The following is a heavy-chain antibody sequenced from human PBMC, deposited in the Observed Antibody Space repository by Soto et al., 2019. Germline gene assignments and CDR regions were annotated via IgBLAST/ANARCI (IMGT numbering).Heavy chain of an antibody. Sequence: GESLKISCKGSGDAFTNYWIAWVRQMPGKGLEWMGIIYPGDSDTRYSPSFQGQVTISADKSISTAYLQWSSLKASDTAMYYCARTAAAGKYYYGMDVWGQATTVTVSS. V-gene: IGHV5-51*01. J-gene: IGHJ6*02. CDR3: ARTAAAGKYYYGMDV. CDR2: IYPGDSDT. D-gene: IGHD6-13*01. CDR1: GDAFTNYW.